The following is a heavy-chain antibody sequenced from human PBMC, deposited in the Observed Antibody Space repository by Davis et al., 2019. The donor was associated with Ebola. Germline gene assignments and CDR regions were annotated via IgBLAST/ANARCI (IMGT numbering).Heavy chain of an antibody. Sequence: ASVQVSCKASGYTFTSYDINWVRQATGQGLEWMGWMNPNSGNTGYAQKFQGRVTMTRNTSISTAYMELSSLRSEDTAVYYCARVGYCSSTSCFYYYYYGMDVWGQGTTVTVSS. CDR1: GYTFTSYD. J-gene: IGHJ6*02. D-gene: IGHD2-2*01. CDR3: ARVGYCSSTSCFYYYYYGMDV. CDR2: MNPNSGNT. V-gene: IGHV1-8*01.